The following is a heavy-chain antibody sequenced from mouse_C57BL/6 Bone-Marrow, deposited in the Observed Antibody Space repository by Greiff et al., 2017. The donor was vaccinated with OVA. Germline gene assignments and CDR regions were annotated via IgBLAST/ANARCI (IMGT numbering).Heavy chain of an antibody. D-gene: IGHD2-3*01. CDR3: ARHPWLLLAY. V-gene: IGHV5-6*01. CDR2: ISSGGSYT. Sequence: EVKLVESGGDLVKPGGSLKLSCAASGFTFSSYGMSWVRQTPDKRLEWVATISSGGSYTYYPDSVKGRFTISRDNAKNTLYLQMSSLKSEDTAMYYCARHPWLLLAYWGQGTLVTVSA. J-gene: IGHJ3*01. CDR1: GFTFSSYG.